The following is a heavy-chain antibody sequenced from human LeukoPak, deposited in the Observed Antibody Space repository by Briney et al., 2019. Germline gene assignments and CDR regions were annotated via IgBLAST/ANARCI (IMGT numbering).Heavy chain of an antibody. D-gene: IGHD3-22*01. CDR2: IFYSGNT. CDR1: GGSISGFH. CDR3: ARRIETYYSDSSGYYFGYYFDY. J-gene: IGHJ4*02. Sequence: PSETLSLTCTVSGGSISGFHRSWIRQPPGKGLEWIGSIFYSGNTNYSPSLKSRVTISVDTSKNQFYLKLSSVTAADTAVYYCARRIETYYSDSSGYYFGYYFDYWGQGTLVTVSS. V-gene: IGHV4-59*08.